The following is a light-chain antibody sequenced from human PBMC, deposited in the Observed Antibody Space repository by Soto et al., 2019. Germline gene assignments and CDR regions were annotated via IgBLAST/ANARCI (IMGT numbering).Light chain of an antibody. CDR1: QSVSNY. V-gene: IGKV3-11*01. J-gene: IGKJ3*01. CDR3: QQRSNWPLLT. CDR2: DAS. Sequence: EIVLTQSPATLSLSPGERATLSCRASQSVSNYLAWYQQKPGQAPRLLIYDASNRATGIPARFSGSGSGTDFTLTITGLAPDAFAVYYCQQRSNWPLLTFGPGTQVSIK.